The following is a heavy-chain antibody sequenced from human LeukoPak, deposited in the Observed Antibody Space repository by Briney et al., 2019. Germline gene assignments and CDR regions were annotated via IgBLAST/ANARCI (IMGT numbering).Heavy chain of an antibody. Sequence: GASVKVSCKASGYTFTSYGISWVRQAPGQGLEWMGWISGYNGNTKYAQKLQGRVTMTTDTSTTTAYMELRSLRSDDTAVYYCARDFIAVAGIYYYYYMDVWGKGTTVTVSS. CDR3: ARDFIAVAGIYYYYYMDV. CDR2: ISGYNGNT. V-gene: IGHV1-18*01. J-gene: IGHJ6*03. CDR1: GYTFTSYG. D-gene: IGHD6-19*01.